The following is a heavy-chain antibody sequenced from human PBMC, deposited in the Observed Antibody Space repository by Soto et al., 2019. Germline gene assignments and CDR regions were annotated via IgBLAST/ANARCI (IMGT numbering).Heavy chain of an antibody. V-gene: IGHV3-30*03. CDR3: ARSSGVSTPDFDY. CDR2: ISYDGNNK. Sequence: PGGSLRLSCEASGFIFSDFGMHWVRQAPGKGLEWVAVISYDGNNKYYAQSVKGRFTISRDNSLHTVYLQMNSLGPEDTAVYFCARSSGVSTPDFDYWGQGALVTVSS. D-gene: IGHD3-10*01. J-gene: IGHJ4*02. CDR1: GFIFSDFG.